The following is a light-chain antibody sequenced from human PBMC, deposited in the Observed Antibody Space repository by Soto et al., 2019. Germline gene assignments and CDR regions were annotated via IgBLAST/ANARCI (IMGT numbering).Light chain of an antibody. J-gene: IGKJ5*01. CDR2: AAS. CDR1: QGLSSD. V-gene: IGKV1-9*01. CDR3: QQLNSYPIT. Sequence: IQLTQSPSFLSASAGDRVTITCRASQGLSSDLAWYQQKPGKAPKLLIYAASTLQSGVPSRFSGSGSGTEFTLTISSLQPEDFATYYCQQLNSYPITFGQGTRLEIK.